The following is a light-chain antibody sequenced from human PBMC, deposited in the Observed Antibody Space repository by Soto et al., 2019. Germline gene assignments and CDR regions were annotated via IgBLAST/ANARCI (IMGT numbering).Light chain of an antibody. CDR1: QSISSN. CDR2: DAS. J-gene: IGKJ4*01. Sequence: EIVMTQSPATLSVSPGERATLSCRASQSISSNLAWYQQKPGQAPRLLIYDASTRATGVPARFTGSGPGTEFTLTITSLQSEDFAIYYCQQYNNWPPLTFGGGTKVEIK. V-gene: IGKV3-15*01. CDR3: QQYNNWPPLT.